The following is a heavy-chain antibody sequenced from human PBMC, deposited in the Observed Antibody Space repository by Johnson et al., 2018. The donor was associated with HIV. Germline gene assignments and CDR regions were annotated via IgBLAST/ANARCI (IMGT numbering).Heavy chain of an antibody. J-gene: IGHJ3*02. CDR1: GFTFSSYG. V-gene: IGHV3-30*02. CDR3: ARAPPYYGGYSVSDAFDI. CDR2: IRYDGSNK. Sequence: QVQLVESGGGVVQPGGSLRLSCAASGFTFSSYGMHWVRQAPGKGLEWVAFIRYDGSNKYYADSVKGRFTISRDNSKNTLYLQMNSLRPEDTAVYYCARAPPYYGGYSVSDAFDIWGQGTMVTVSS. D-gene: IGHD3-22*01.